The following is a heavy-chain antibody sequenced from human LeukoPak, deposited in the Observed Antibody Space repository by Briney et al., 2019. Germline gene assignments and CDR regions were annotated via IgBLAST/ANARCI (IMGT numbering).Heavy chain of an antibody. CDR1: GFTFSSYA. CDR2: ISGSGGST. CDR3: AKGSRVLGVFDY. D-gene: IGHD3-10*01. J-gene: IGHJ4*02. V-gene: IGHV3-23*01. Sequence: GGSLRLSCAASGFTFSSYAMSWVRQAPGKGLEWVSAISGSGGSTYYADCVKGRFTISRDNSKNTLYLQMNSLRAEDTAVYYCAKGSRVLGVFDYWGQGTLVTVSS.